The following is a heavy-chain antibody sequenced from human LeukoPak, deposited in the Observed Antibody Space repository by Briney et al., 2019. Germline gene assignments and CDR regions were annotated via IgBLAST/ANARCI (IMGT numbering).Heavy chain of an antibody. J-gene: IGHJ4*02. CDR2: INHSGST. D-gene: IGHD4-17*01. Sequence: SETLSLTCAVYGGSFSSYYWGWIRQPPGKGLEWIGEINHSGSTNYNPSLKSRVTISVDTSKNQFSLKLSSVTAADTAVYYCARLNYGDYPTFDYWGQGTLVTVSS. CDR1: GGSFSSYY. V-gene: IGHV4-34*01. CDR3: ARLNYGDYPTFDY.